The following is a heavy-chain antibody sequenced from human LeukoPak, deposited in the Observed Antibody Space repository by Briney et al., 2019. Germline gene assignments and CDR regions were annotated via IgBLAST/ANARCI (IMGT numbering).Heavy chain of an antibody. CDR3: AEGSGGSGGYYPYYFDY. J-gene: IGHJ4*02. CDR1: GGSISSYY. V-gene: IGHV4-59*01. Sequence: SETLSLTCTVSGGSISSYYWSWIRQPPGKGLEWIGYIYYSGSTNYNPSLKSRVTISVDTSKNQVSLKLSSVTAADTAVYYCAEGSGGSGGYYPYYFDYWGQGTLVTVSS. D-gene: IGHD3-10*01. CDR2: IYYSGST.